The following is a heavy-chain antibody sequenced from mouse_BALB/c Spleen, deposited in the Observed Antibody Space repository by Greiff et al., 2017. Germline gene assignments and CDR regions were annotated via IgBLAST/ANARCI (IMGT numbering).Heavy chain of an antibody. V-gene: IGHV1S29*02. CDR2: IYPYNGGT. D-gene: IGHD2-4*01. J-gene: IGHJ3*01. Sequence: EVQLQESGPELVKPGASVKISCKASGYTFTDYNMHWVKQSHGKSLEWIGYIYPYNGGTGYNQKFKSKATLTVDNSSSTAYMELRSLTSEDSAVYYCARTSDYGWFAYWGQGTLVTVSA. CDR3: ARTSDYGWFAY. CDR1: GYTFTDYN.